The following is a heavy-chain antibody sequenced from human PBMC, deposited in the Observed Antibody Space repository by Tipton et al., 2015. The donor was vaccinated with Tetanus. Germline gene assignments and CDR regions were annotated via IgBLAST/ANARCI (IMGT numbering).Heavy chain of an antibody. D-gene: IGHD3-16*02. Sequence: QLVQSGAEVKKPGASVKVSCKTFGYMFTGYYMHWLRQAPGQGFEWMGWISGDGKTHYAQKFQGRVQLSADPYSNTAYLEVRSLTSDDTAVYFCARDAGPDYIWGNYRFPFDYWGQGTLVTVSS. CDR2: ISGDGKT. CDR1: GYMFTGYY. CDR3: ARDAGPDYIWGNYRFPFDY. J-gene: IGHJ4*02. V-gene: IGHV1-18*04.